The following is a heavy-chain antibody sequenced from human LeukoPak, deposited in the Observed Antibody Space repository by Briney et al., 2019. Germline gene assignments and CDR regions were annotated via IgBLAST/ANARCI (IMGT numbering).Heavy chain of an antibody. CDR3: ARDWRSGGSCPFDY. J-gene: IGHJ4*02. CDR1: GYKFTDYY. Sequence: ASVKVSCKASGYKFTDYYLHWVRQAPGQGLQWMGWVNPNSGGTNYAQKLQGRVTMTTDTSTSTAYMELRSLRSDDTAVYYCARDWRSGGSCPFDYWGQGTLVTVSS. CDR2: VNPNSGGT. D-gene: IGHD2-15*01. V-gene: IGHV1-2*02.